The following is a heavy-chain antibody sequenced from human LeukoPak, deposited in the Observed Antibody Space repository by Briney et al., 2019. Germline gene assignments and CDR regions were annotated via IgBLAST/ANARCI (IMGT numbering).Heavy chain of an antibody. CDR3: AKDTPVGIRDGYKDDY. D-gene: IGHD5-24*01. CDR1: GFTFSSYG. Sequence: GGSLRLSCAASGFTFSSYGMHWVRQAPGKGLEWVAFIRYDGSNKYYADSVKGRFTISRDNSKNTLYLQMNSLRAEDTAVYYCAKDTPVGIRDGYKDDYWGQGTLVTVSS. J-gene: IGHJ4*02. V-gene: IGHV3-30*02. CDR2: IRYDGSNK.